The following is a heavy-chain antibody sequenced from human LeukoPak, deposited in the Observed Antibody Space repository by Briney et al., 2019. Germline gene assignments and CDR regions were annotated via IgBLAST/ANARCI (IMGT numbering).Heavy chain of an antibody. D-gene: IGHD5-18*01. CDR3: ARSSPAMVTY. CDR1: GGSISSYY. V-gene: IGHV4-59*01. CDR2: IYYSGSP. J-gene: IGHJ4*02. Sequence: SETLSLTCTVSGGSISSYYWSWIRQPPGKGLEWIGYIYYSGSPHYNPSLKSRVTISVDTSKNQFSLKLSSVTAADTAVYYCARSSPAMVTYWGQGTLVTVSS.